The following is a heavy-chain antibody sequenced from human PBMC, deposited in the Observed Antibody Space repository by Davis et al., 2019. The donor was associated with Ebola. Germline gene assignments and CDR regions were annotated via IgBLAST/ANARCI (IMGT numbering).Heavy chain of an antibody. J-gene: IGHJ6*02. CDR3: ARDGLWFGELLETFYGMDV. CDR2: ISTYNGNT. Sequence: ASVKVSCKASGYTFTSYGISWVRQAPGQGLEWMGWISTYNGNTNYAQKLQGRVTMTTDTSTSTAYMELRSLRSDDTAVYYYARDGLWFGELLETFYGMDVWGQGTTVTVSS. CDR1: GYTFTSYG. D-gene: IGHD3-10*01. V-gene: IGHV1-18*04.